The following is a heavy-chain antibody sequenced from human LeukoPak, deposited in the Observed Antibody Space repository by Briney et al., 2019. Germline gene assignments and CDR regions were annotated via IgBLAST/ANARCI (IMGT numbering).Heavy chain of an antibody. CDR2: MNPNSGST. V-gene: IGHV1-8*01. CDR1: GYTFTSYD. CDR3: ARVDDSYSSSWLHP. D-gene: IGHD6-13*01. Sequence: ASVKVSCKASGYTFTSYDINWVRQATGQGLEWMGWMNPNSGSTGYAQKFQGRVTMTRNTSISTAYMELSSLRSEDTAVYYCARVDDSYSSSWLHPWGQGTLVTVSS. J-gene: IGHJ5*02.